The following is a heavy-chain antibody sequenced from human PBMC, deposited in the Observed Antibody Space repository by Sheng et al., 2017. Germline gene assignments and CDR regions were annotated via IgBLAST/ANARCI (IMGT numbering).Heavy chain of an antibody. CDR2: VYYRGNT. V-gene: IGHV4-39*07. CDR3: ARAGYYVDSWFDT. CDR1: GGSISSSSHY. Sequence: QLQLQESGPGLVRPSETLSLTCTVSGGSISSSSHYWDWIRQPPGKWLEWIGSVYYRGNTYYNPSLKSRVTISLDTSKNQFSLKLSSVTAADTAVYFCARAGYYVDSWFDTWGQGTLVTVSS. J-gene: IGHJ5*02. D-gene: IGHD3-9*01.